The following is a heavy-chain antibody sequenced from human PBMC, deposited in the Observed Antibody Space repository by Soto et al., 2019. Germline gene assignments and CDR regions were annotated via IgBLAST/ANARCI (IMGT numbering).Heavy chain of an antibody. Sequence: EVQLVESGGGLVQPGGSLKLSCAASGFTFSGSAMHWVRQASGKGLEWVGRIRSKANSYATAYAASVKGRFTISRDDSKNTAYLQMNSLKTEDTAVYYCIQSVAGTKIDYWGQGTLVTVSS. V-gene: IGHV3-73*02. CDR1: GFTFSGSA. CDR3: IQSVAGTKIDY. D-gene: IGHD6-19*01. J-gene: IGHJ4*02. CDR2: IRSKANSYAT.